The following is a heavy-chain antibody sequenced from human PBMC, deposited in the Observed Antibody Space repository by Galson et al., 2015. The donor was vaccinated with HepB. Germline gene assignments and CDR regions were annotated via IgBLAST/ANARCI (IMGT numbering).Heavy chain of an antibody. V-gene: IGHV3-23*01. CDR2: IWIGGRSA. CDR3: ARGTTTAYYCGSSPQILEY. J-gene: IGHJ4*02. D-gene: IGHD3-10*01. Sequence: SLRLSCAASGFTFSRYDMTWVRQAPEKGLQWVAGIWIGGRSAHYADSVRGRLSISRDNSKNTLYLQLGSLRAEDTAVYFCARGTTTAYYCGSSPQILEYWGQRPLV. CDR1: GFTFSRYD.